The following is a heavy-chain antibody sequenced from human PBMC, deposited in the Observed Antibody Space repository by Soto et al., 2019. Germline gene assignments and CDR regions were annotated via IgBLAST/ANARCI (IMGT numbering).Heavy chain of an antibody. CDR3: AALVVAANGDYFDY. V-gene: IGHV4-31*03. D-gene: IGHD2-21*02. J-gene: IGHJ4*02. Sequence: SETLSLTCTVSGGSISSGGYYWSWIRQHPGKGLEWIGYIYYSGSTYYNPSLKSRVTISVDTSKNQFSLKLSSVTAADTAVYYCAALVVAANGDYFDYWGQGTPVTVSS. CDR2: IYYSGST. CDR1: GGSISSGGYY.